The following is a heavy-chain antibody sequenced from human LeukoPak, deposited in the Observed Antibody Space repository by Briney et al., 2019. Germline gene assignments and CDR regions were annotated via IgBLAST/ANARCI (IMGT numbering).Heavy chain of an antibody. CDR3: ARCPPYGPIDY. V-gene: IGHV4-34*01. J-gene: IGHJ4*02. D-gene: IGHD3-10*01. CDR1: GGSFSGYY. Sequence: PSETLSLTCAVYGGSFSGYYWSWIRQPPGKGLEWIGEINHSGSTNYNPSLKSRVTISVDTSKNQFSLKLSSVTAADTAVYYCARCPPYGPIDYWGQGTLVTVSS. CDR2: INHSGST.